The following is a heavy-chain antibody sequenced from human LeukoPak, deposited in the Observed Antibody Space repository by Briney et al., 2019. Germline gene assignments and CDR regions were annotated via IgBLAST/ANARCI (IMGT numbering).Heavy chain of an antibody. D-gene: IGHD1-26*01. V-gene: IGHV3-30*18. CDR1: GFTFSSYG. CDR2: ISYDGSNK. Sequence: PGRSLRLSCAASGFTFSSYGMHCVRQAPGKGLEWVAVISYDGSNKYYADSVKGRFTISRDNSKNTLYLQMNSLRAEDTAVYYCAKGWEHQAPPDRPPLDYRGQGTLVTVSS. J-gene: IGHJ4*02. CDR3: AKGWEHQAPPDRPPLDY.